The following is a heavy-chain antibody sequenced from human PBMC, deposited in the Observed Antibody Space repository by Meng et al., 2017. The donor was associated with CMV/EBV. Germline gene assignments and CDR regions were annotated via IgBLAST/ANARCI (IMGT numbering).Heavy chain of an antibody. Sequence: LSLTCAASGFSVTSSYMTWVRQAPGKGLEWVSFIRYNGSTSYTASVGGRFTISRDSSKNTVYLQMNSLRAEDTALYYCARACRQVSNCYLDSWGQGTQVTVSS. V-gene: IGHV3-53*01. J-gene: IGHJ4*02. CDR2: IRYNGST. CDR1: GFSVTSSY. CDR3: ARACRQVSNCYLDS. D-gene: IGHD4-11*01.